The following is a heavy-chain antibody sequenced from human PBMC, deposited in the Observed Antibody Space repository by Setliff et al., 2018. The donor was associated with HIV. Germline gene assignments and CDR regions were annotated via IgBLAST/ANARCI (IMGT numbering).Heavy chain of an antibody. CDR3: ARASYYYDSSGYPHLDYFDY. CDR1: GYTFSDYY. V-gene: IGHV1-2*02. Sequence: ASVKVSCKASGYTFSDYYLHWVRQAPGQGLEWMGWINGNTGATNYAQKFQGRVTITRDTSISTAYMELSRLRSGDTAVYYCARASYYYDSSGYPHLDYFDYWGQGTLVTVSS. CDR2: INGNTGAT. J-gene: IGHJ4*02. D-gene: IGHD3-22*01.